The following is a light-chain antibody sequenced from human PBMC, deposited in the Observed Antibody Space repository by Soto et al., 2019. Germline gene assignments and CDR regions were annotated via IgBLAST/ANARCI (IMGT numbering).Light chain of an antibody. Sequence: QSALTQPASVSGSPGQSITISCTGTSSDVGGYNYVSWYQQHPGKAPKLMIYEVSNRPSGVSKRFSGSTSGNTASLTISGLQAEDEADYYCSSYTSSSTPYVFGTGTKVTVL. CDR1: SSDVGGYNY. CDR3: SSYTSSSTPYV. J-gene: IGLJ1*01. CDR2: EVS. V-gene: IGLV2-14*01.